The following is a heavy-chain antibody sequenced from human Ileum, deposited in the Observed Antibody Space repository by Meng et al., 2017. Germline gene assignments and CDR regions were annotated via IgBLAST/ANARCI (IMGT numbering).Heavy chain of an antibody. V-gene: IGHV4-31*03. Sequence: QGQLHESGPGLVKPSQTLSLTCTVSGGSISGGHYFWSWIRQHPEKGLEWIGYIYHSGVTYYSPSLKSRLTISVDTSKNQFSLKLSSVTAADTAIYYCARGVVTYYDSSTLTWFDPWGQGALVTVSS. J-gene: IGHJ5*02. CDR3: ARGVVTYYDSSTLTWFDP. CDR2: IYHSGVT. CDR1: GGSISGGHYF. D-gene: IGHD3-22*01.